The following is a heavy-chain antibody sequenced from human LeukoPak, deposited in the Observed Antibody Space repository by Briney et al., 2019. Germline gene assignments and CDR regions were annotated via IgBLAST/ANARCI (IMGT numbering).Heavy chain of an antibody. CDR3: ARDGGYCSSTSCYDYFDY. D-gene: IGHD2-2*01. CDR2: ISSSSSYI. CDR1: GFTFSSYS. J-gene: IGHJ4*02. V-gene: IGHV3-21*01. Sequence: PGGSLILSCAASGFTFSSYSMNWVRQAPGKGLEWVSSISSSSSYIYYADSVKGRFTISRDNAKNSLYLQMNSLRAEDTAVYYCARDGGYCSSTSCYDYFDYWGQGTLVTVSS.